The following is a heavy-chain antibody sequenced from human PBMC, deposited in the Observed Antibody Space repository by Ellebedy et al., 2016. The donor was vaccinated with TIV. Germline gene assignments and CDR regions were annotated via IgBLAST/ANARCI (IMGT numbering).Heavy chain of an antibody. CDR3: AREEYGDYVDY. Sequence: MPSETLSLTCAVYGGSFSGYYWSRIRQPPGKGLEWIEEINHSGSTNYNPSLKSRVTISVDTSKNQFSLKLSSVTAADTAVYYCAREEYGDYVDYWGQGTLVTVSS. CDR1: GGSFSGYY. J-gene: IGHJ4*02. CDR2: INHSGST. V-gene: IGHV4-34*01. D-gene: IGHD4-17*01.